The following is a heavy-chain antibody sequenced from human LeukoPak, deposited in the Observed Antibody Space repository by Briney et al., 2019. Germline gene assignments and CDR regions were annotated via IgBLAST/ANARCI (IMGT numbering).Heavy chain of an antibody. Sequence: GGSLRLSCAASGFTFSSYSMNWVRQAPGKGLEWVSSISSSSSYIYYADSVKGRFPISRDNAKNSLYLQMNSLRAEDTAVYYCARDRPLDYGDYVGAFDIWGQGTMVTVSS. J-gene: IGHJ3*02. D-gene: IGHD4-17*01. CDR3: ARDRPLDYGDYVGAFDI. V-gene: IGHV3-21*01. CDR1: GFTFSSYS. CDR2: ISSSSSYI.